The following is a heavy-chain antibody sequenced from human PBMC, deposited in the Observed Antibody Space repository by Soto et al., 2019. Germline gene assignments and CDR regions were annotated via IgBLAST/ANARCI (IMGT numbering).Heavy chain of an antibody. D-gene: IGHD5-12*01. V-gene: IGHV1-2*02. J-gene: IGHJ4*02. CDR3: ARSAKYSASPEFDY. CDR1: GYVFTDYL. Sequence: QVQLLQSGAEVKKPGASVKVSCKTSGYVFTDYLIHWVRQAPGQGLEWMGWINPDTGVTVYAQNFQGRVTLASDTPVNAVNMELSRLLPGDTASYYCARSAKYSASPEFDYWGQGTLVAVSS. CDR2: INPDTGVT.